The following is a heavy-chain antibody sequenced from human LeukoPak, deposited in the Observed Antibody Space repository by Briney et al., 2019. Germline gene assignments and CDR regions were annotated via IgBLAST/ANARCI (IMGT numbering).Heavy chain of an antibody. D-gene: IGHD3-10*01. CDR2: IKQDGSEK. V-gene: IGHV3-7*01. CDR3: ARVKGYGSGRDY. Sequence: PGGSLRPPCAAPGFTFSSYWMSWVRQAPGKGLEWVANIKQDGSEKYYVDSVKGRFTISRDNAKNSLYLQMNSLRAEDTAVYYCARVKGYGSGRDYWGQGTLVTVSS. J-gene: IGHJ4*02. CDR1: GFTFSSYW.